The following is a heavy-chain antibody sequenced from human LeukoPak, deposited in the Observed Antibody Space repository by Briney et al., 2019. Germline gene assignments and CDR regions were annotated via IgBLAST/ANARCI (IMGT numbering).Heavy chain of an antibody. CDR3: ARVGTSGYSYGYFDY. CDR2: IYYSGST. J-gene: IGHJ4*02. V-gene: IGHV4-59*01. D-gene: IGHD5-18*01. Sequence: SETPSLTCTVSVGSLSIYYWSWIRQPPGRGLGGGGCIYYSGSTNYNPSLKSRVTISVDTSKNQFSLKLSSVTAADTAVYYCARVGTSGYSYGYFDYWGQGTLVTVSS. CDR1: VGSLSIYY.